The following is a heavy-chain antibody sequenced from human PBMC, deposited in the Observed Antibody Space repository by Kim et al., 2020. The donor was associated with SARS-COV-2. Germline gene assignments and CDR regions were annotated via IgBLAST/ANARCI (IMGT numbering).Heavy chain of an antibody. J-gene: IGHJ6*02. V-gene: IGHV4-39*01. CDR1: GGSISSSSYY. Sequence: SETLSLTCTVSGGSISSSSYYWGWIRQPPGKGLEWIGSIYYSGSTYYNSSLKSRVTISVDTSKNQFSLKLSSVTAADTAVYYCARQNAAYYYDSSGYYFMGPYSGYYYNGMDVWAKGPRSPSP. CDR3: ARQNAAYYYDSSGYYFMGPYSGYYYNGMDV. CDR2: IYYSGST. D-gene: IGHD3-22*01.